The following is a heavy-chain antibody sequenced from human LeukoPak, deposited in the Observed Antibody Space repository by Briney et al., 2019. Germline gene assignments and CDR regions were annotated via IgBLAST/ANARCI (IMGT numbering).Heavy chain of an antibody. Sequence: GGSLRLSCAASGFTVSSYWMSWVRQAPGKGLEWVANIKQDGSGKYYVDSVKGRFTISRDNAKNSLYLQMNSLRAEDTAVYYCARDVGYFDYWGQGTLVTVSS. CDR2: IKQDGSGK. V-gene: IGHV3-7*01. J-gene: IGHJ4*02. CDR3: ARDVGYFDY. CDR1: GFTVSSYW. D-gene: IGHD3-10*01.